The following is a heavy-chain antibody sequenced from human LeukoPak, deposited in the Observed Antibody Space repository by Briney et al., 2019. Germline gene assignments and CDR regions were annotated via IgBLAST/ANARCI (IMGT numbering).Heavy chain of an antibody. CDR2: ISAYNGNT. CDR1: GYTFTSYG. CDR3: ARDPYSSSSNPGYFRH. V-gene: IGHV1-18*01. J-gene: IGHJ1*01. Sequence: ASVKVSCKASGYTFTSYGISWVRQAPGQGLEWMGWISAYNGNTNYAQKLQGRVTMTTDTSTSTAYMELRSLRSDDTAVYYCARDPYSSSSNPGYFRHWGQGTLVTVSS. D-gene: IGHD6-6*01.